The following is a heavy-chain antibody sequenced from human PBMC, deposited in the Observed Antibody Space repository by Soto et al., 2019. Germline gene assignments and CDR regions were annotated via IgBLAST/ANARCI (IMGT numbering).Heavy chain of an antibody. D-gene: IGHD6-19*01. CDR3: ARSYSSGWESDY. Sequence: GGSLRLSCGASGFTFSNYYMSWIRQAPGKGLEWVSYISSTGRTIYYADSVKGRFTVSRDNAQNSPSLKLNSLRVEDTAVYYCARSYSSGWESDYWGQGTQVTVSS. J-gene: IGHJ4*02. CDR1: GFTFSNYY. CDR2: ISSTGRTI. V-gene: IGHV3-11*01.